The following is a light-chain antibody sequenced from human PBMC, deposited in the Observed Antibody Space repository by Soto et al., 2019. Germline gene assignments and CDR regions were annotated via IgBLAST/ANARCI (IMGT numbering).Light chain of an antibody. J-gene: IGKJ1*01. CDR3: QHYNNWPRT. CDR2: GAS. CDR1: QSVSSN. V-gene: IGKV3-15*01. Sequence: EIVMTQSPATLSVSPEERATLSCRASQSVSSNLAWYQQKPGPAPRLLIYGASTRATGIPARFSGSGSGTEFTLTISSLQSEDFAVYYCQHYNNWPRTFGQGTKVEIK.